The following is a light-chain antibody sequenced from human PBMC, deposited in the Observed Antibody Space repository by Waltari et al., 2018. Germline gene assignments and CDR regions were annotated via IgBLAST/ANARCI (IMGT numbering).Light chain of an antibody. CDR3: QQRSNWPLMYT. J-gene: IGKJ2*01. CDR1: QSVSNL. Sequence: EIVLTPSPATLSLSPGERATLSCRASQSVSNLLAWYQQRPGQAPRHLIYDAQNRATGIPARFRGGGSGTDFTLTISSLEPVDFAVYYCQQRSNWPLMYTFGQGTKLEIK. V-gene: IGKV3-11*01. CDR2: DAQ.